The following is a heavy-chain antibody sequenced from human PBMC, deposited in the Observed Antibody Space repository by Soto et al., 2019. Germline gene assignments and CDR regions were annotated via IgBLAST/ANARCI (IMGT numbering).Heavy chain of an antibody. CDR1: GYSFSSYW. J-gene: IGHJ4*02. Sequence: GESLKISCKGSGYSFSSYWIAWVRQVPGKGLEWMGNIYPGDSDTRYSPSFQGQVTISADKSINTAYLHWSSLEASDTSIFYCARQGILTGPYILDFWGQGTLVTVSS. CDR3: ARQGILTGPYILDF. D-gene: IGHD3-9*01. CDR2: IYPGDSDT. V-gene: IGHV5-51*01.